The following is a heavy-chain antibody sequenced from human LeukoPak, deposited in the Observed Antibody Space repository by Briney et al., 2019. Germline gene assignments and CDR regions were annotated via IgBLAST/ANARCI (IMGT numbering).Heavy chain of an antibody. CDR1: GYTFTSYA. Sequence: ASVKVSCKASGYTFTSYAMHWVRQAPGQRLEWMGWINAGNGNTKYSQKFQDRVTITRDTSASTAYMELNSLRSEDTAVYYCTTREIVVEPAQTSMVRGVLWRSDFWGHGTLVTVSS. CDR3: TTREIVVEPAQTSMVRGVLWRSDF. CDR2: INAGNGNT. D-gene: IGHD3-10*01. V-gene: IGHV1-3*01. J-gene: IGHJ4*01.